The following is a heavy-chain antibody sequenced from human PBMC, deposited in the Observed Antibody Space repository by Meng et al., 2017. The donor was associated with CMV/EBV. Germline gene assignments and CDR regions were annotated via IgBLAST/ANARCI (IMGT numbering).Heavy chain of an antibody. CDR3: ARDTIAASGEGMDV. CDR1: GGSISSSSYY. D-gene: IGHD6-13*01. J-gene: IGHJ6*02. V-gene: IGHV4-39*07. CDR2: IYYSGST. Sequence: SETLSLTCTVSGGSISSSSYYWGWIRQPPGKGLEWIGSIYYSGSTYYNPSLKSRVTISVDTSQNQFSLKLSSVTAADTAVYYCARDTIAASGEGMDVWGQGTTVTVSS.